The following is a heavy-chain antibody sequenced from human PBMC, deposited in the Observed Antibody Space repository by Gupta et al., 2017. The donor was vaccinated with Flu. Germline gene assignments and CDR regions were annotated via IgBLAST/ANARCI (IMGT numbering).Heavy chain of an antibody. CDR3: ESTTSTHTDD. D-gene: IGHD2-2*01. V-gene: IGHV3-30-3*01. Sequence: GGTFSRYAMHWVRQAAGKGLEWVAVISYDGVGRHYEDSGKGRFTSSRDNSKNTLYLQVNSLRPEETAGYYCESTTSTHTDDWGQGTLGTVSS. CDR1: GGTFSRYA. CDR2: ISYDGVGR. J-gene: IGHJ4*02.